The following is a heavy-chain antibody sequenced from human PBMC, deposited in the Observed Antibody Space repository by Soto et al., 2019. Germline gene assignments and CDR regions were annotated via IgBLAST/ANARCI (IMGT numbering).Heavy chain of an antibody. CDR3: ARDNYYDSSGFDAFDI. CDR2: ISSSSSTI. D-gene: IGHD3-22*01. Sequence: GGSLRLSCAASGFTFSSYSMNWVRQAPGKGLEWVSYISSSSSTIYYADSVKGRFTISRDNAKNSLYLQMNSLRDEDTAVYYCARDNYYDSSGFDAFDIWGQGTMVTVSS. J-gene: IGHJ3*02. V-gene: IGHV3-48*02. CDR1: GFTFSSYS.